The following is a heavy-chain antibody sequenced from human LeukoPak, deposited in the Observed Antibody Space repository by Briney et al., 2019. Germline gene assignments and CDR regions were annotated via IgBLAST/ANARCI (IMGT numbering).Heavy chain of an antibody. J-gene: IGHJ4*02. CDR1: GFTFSSYA. Sequence: GGSLRLSCAASGFTFSSYAMHWVRQAPGKGLEYVSAISSNGGSTYYANSVKGGFTISRDNSKNTLYLQMGSLRAEDMAVYYCARDPHYGSGSYYRPYYFDYWGQGTLVTVSS. D-gene: IGHD3-10*01. V-gene: IGHV3-64*01. CDR2: ISSNGGST. CDR3: ARDPHYGSGSYYRPYYFDY.